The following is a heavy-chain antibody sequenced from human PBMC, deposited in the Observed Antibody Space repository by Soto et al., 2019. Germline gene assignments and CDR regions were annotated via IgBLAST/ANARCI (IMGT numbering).Heavy chain of an antibody. D-gene: IGHD6-13*01. J-gene: IGHJ4*02. CDR1: GGSISSGGYS. CDR2: IYHSGST. CDR3: ARVRGIAAAGYYFDY. Sequence: SETLSLTCAVSGGSISSGGYSWSWIRQPPGKGLEWIGYIYHSGSTYYNPSLKSRVTISVDRSKNQFSLKLSSATAADTAVYYCARVRGIAAAGYYFDYWGQGTLVTVS. V-gene: IGHV4-30-2*01.